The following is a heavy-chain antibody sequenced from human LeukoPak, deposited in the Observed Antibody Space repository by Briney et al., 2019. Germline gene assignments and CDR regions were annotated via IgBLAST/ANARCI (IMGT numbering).Heavy chain of an antibody. CDR3: ARGEPIVVVVAATI. D-gene: IGHD2-15*01. Sequence: GGSLRLSCAASGFTFNSYNMNWVRQAPGKGLEWVSSISSSSSYIYYADSVKGRFTISRDNAKNSLYLQMNSLRAEDTAVYYCARGEPIVVVVAATIWGQGTLVTVSS. CDR1: GFTFNSYN. CDR2: ISSSSSYI. V-gene: IGHV3-21*01. J-gene: IGHJ4*02.